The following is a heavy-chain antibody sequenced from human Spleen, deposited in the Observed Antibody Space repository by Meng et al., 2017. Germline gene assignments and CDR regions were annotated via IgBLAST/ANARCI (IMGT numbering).Heavy chain of an antibody. Sequence: SGPTLVKPTETLTLTCTVSGFSLSNPRMGVSWIRQPPGKALEWLAHIFSNDEKSYSTSLRGRLTISKDTSKSQVVLSMTNMDPLDTATYFCARTFQDYCDSITCSHEVIESWGQGTLVTVSS. CDR3: ARTFQDYCDSITCSHEVIES. D-gene: IGHD3-22*01. J-gene: IGHJ4*02. CDR2: IFSNDEK. CDR1: GFSLSNPRMG. V-gene: IGHV2-26*01.